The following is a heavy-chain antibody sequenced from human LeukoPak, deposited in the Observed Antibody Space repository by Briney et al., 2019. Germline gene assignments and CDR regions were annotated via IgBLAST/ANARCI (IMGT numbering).Heavy chain of an antibody. D-gene: IGHD1-26*01. CDR3: ARGQWELLGDYYGMDV. J-gene: IGHJ6*02. CDR2: MNPISGNT. Sequence: ASLRVSSKASGYTFTSYDINWVRQATGQGLEWMGWMNPISGNTGYAQKFQSRVTMTRNTSISTAYMELSSLRSEDTAVYYCARGQWELLGDYYGMDVWGQGTTVTVSS. V-gene: IGHV1-8*01. CDR1: GYTFTSYD.